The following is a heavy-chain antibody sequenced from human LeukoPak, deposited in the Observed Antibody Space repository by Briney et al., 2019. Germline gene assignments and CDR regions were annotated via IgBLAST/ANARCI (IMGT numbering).Heavy chain of an antibody. Sequence: PSETLSLTCTVYGYSLSSGFYWGWIRQPPGKGLEWVATVFHRGDVYYNPSLVRRVTISMDTSKNQLSLRLNSVTAADTALYYCARFGTRDNCCHPGTDTWGQGAPVTVSS. CDR3: ARFGTRDNCCHPGTDT. J-gene: IGHJ5*02. V-gene: IGHV4-38-2*02. D-gene: IGHD1-1*01. CDR1: GYSLSSGFY. CDR2: VFHRGDV.